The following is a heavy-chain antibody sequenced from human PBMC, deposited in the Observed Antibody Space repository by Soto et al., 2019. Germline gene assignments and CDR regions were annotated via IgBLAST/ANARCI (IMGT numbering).Heavy chain of an antibody. CDR1: GYSFTSYW. V-gene: IGHV5-51*01. CDR2: IYPGDSDT. CDR3: ARRSQEKDYYYYYMDV. J-gene: IGHJ6*03. Sequence: PGEAVKISCEGSGYSFTSYWIGWVRQMPGKGLEWMGIIYPGDSDTRYSPSFQGQVTISADKSISTAYLQWSSLKASDTAMYYCARRSQEKDYYYYYMDVWGKGTTVIVSS.